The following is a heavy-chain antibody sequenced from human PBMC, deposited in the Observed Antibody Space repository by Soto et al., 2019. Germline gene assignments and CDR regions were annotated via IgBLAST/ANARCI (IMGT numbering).Heavy chain of an antibody. CDR3: ARDSSGWIAIDY. V-gene: IGHV3-30*03. Sequence: PGGSLRLSCAASGFTFSSYGMHWVRQAPGKGLEWVAVISYDGSNKYYADSVKGRFTISRDNSKNTLYLQMNSLRAEDTAVYYCARDSSGWIAIDYWGQGTLVTVSS. CDR2: ISYDGSNK. D-gene: IGHD6-19*01. J-gene: IGHJ4*02. CDR1: GFTFSSYG.